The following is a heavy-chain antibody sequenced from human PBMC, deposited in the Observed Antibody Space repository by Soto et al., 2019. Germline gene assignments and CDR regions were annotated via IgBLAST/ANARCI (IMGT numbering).Heavy chain of an antibody. V-gene: IGHV1-69*02. CDR2: MILILGID. CDR1: GSTFSSYT. Sequence: QVQLVQSGAEVKKPGSSVKLSCKASGSTFSSYTVRWVRQAPGQGLEWMGSMILILGIDNYAQKFQGRITITAHKSTSTAYMELSSPRSEKTAVSYCARHGEGLHWGALSFPKVGWSFDLWGRGTLVTVSS. CDR3: ARHGEGLHWGALSFPKVGWSFDL. D-gene: IGHD3-16*02. J-gene: IGHJ2*01.